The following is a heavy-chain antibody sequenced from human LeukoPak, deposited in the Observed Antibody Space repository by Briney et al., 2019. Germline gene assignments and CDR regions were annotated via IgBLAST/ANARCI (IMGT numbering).Heavy chain of an antibody. CDR2: MNPNSGNT. CDR3: AREDWYAAAAGTVDY. D-gene: IGHD6-13*01. Sequence: ASVKVSCKASGYTFTSYDINWVRQATGQGREWMGWMNPNSGNTGYAQKFQGRVTITRNTSISTAYMELSSLRSEDTAVYYCAREDWYAAAAGTVDYWGQGTLVIVSS. CDR1: GYTFTSYD. J-gene: IGHJ4*02. V-gene: IGHV1-8*03.